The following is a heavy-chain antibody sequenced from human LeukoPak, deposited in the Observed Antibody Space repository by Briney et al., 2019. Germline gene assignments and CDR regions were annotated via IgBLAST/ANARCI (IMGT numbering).Heavy chain of an antibody. Sequence: PSETLSLTCTVSGGSISSYYWSWIRQPAGKGLEWIGRIYTSGSTNYNPSLKSRVTMSVDTSKNQFSLKLSSVTAADTAVYYCARVYSSGWSLSSYNWFDPWGQGTLVTVSS. J-gene: IGHJ5*02. D-gene: IGHD6-19*01. CDR1: GGSISSYY. CDR2: IYTSGST. CDR3: ARVYSSGWSLSSYNWFDP. V-gene: IGHV4-4*07.